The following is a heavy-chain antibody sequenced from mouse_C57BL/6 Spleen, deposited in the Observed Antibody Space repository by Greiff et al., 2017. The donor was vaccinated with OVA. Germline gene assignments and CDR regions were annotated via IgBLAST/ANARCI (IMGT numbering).Heavy chain of an antibody. D-gene: IGHD2-3*01. CDR2: IYPRSGNT. CDR1: GYTFTSYG. J-gene: IGHJ4*01. V-gene: IGHV1-81*01. Sequence: QVHVKQSGAELARPGASVKLSCKASGYTFTSYGISWVKQRTGQGLEWIGEIYPRSGNTYYNEKFKGKATLTADKSSSTAYMELRSLTSEDSAVYFCARRNYDGYYYAMDYWGQGTSVTVSS. CDR3: ARRNYDGYYYAMDY.